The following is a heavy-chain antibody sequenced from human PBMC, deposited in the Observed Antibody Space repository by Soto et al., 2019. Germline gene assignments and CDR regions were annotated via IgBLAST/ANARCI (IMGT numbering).Heavy chain of an antibody. CDR1: GGTFSPYT. Sequence: QVQLVQSGAEVKKPGSSVKASCKASGGTFSPYTINWVRQAPGQGLEWMGRIIPFLGVTNYAQKFQARVTITADKSTTTAYMELSGLRFEDTAVYYCARDWESTVSTWSFGAFWGRGTLVTVSS. D-gene: IGHD3-10*01. V-gene: IGHV1-69*08. CDR2: IIPFLGVT. CDR3: ARDWESTVSTWSFGAF. J-gene: IGHJ4*02.